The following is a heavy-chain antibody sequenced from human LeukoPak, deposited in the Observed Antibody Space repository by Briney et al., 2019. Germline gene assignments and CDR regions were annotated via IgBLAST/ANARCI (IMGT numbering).Heavy chain of an antibody. D-gene: IGHD4-17*01. J-gene: IGHJ4*02. CDR3: ARGLSTVTTPFDY. CDR2: ISYDGSNK. CDR1: GFTFSSYA. Sequence: GRSLRLSCAASGFTFSSYAMHWVRQAPGKGLEWVAVISYDGSNKYYADSVKGRFTISRDNAKNSLYLQMNSLRAEDTALYYCARGLSTVTTPFDYWGQGTLVTVSS. V-gene: IGHV3-30-3*01.